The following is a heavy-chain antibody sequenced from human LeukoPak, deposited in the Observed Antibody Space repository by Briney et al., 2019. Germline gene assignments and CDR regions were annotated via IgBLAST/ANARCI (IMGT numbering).Heavy chain of an antibody. CDR1: GFTFSSYG. V-gene: IGHV3-23*01. D-gene: IGHD3-3*01. CDR3: ARPHDYWSGYQSAIDY. CDR2: ITATSSST. J-gene: IGHJ4*02. Sequence: PGGSLRLSCAASGFTFSSYGMSWVRQAPGKGLEWVSAITATSSSTHDADSVQGRFTISRDNSKNTLYLQMNSLRAEDTAVYYCARPHDYWSGYQSAIDYWGQGTLVTVSS.